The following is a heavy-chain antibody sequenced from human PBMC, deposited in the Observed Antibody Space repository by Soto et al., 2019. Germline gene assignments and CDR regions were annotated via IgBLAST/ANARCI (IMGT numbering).Heavy chain of an antibody. Sequence: EVQLLESGGGLVQPGGSLRLSCAASGFTFSRFGMSWVRQAPGKGLEWVSGISGGGNPTYYSESVKGRFTISRDSVKNTLYLQMTSLRPEERAADHCAKDVTYDSSAYNSWGQGTLVTVSS. V-gene: IGHV3-23*01. CDR3: AKDVTYDSSAYNS. J-gene: IGHJ1*01. CDR2: ISGGGNPT. CDR1: GFTFSRFG. D-gene: IGHD3-22*01.